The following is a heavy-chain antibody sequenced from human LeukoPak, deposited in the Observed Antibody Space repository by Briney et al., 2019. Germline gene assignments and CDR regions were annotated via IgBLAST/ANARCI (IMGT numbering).Heavy chain of an antibody. CDR1: GFSFSSYA. Sequence: GGSLRLSCAASGFSFSSYAMTWVRQAPGKGLEWVSAISGSGGSTYYADSVKGRFTISRDNSKNTLYLQMNSLRAEDTAVYYCAKSGRGSGSYYNAYYFDYWGQGTLVTVSS. CDR2: ISGSGGST. J-gene: IGHJ4*02. V-gene: IGHV3-23*01. CDR3: AKSGRGSGSYYNAYYFDY. D-gene: IGHD3-10*01.